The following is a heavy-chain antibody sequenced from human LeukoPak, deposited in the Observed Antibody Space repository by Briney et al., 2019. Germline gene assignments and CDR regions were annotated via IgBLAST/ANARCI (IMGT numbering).Heavy chain of an antibody. CDR3: ARGGYGDYGRGVY. V-gene: IGHV3-7*04. Sequence: PEGSLRLSCAASGSNISDFWMTWVRQAPGKGLEWVANIKEDGTEKHLIDSVKGRFTISRDNAKNTLYLQMNSLRAEDTAVYYCARGGYGDYGRGVYWGQGTLVTVSS. D-gene: IGHD4-17*01. CDR1: GSNISDFW. CDR2: IKEDGTEK. J-gene: IGHJ4*02.